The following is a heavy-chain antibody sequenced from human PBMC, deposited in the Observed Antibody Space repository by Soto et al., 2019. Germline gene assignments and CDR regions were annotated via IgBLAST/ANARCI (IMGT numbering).Heavy chain of an antibody. D-gene: IGHD1-26*01. Sequence: ASETLSLTCAASGGSISSGGYSWSWIRQPQGKGLEWIGYIYHSGSTYYNRSLKSRVTISVDRSKNQFSLKLSSVTHADTAVYYCARGEGYYYGMDVCGQGTTVTVS. V-gene: IGHV4-30-2*01. J-gene: IGHJ6*02. CDR2: IYHSGST. CDR1: GGSISSGGYS. CDR3: ARGEGYYYGMDV.